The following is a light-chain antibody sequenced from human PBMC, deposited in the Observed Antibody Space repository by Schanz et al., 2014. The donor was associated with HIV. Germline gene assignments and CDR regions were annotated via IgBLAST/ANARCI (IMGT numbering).Light chain of an antibody. V-gene: IGKV3D-20*02. CDR1: QSVSSSY. J-gene: IGKJ2*01. Sequence: EIVFTQSPGTLSLSPGERATLSCRASQSVSSSYLAWYQQKPGQAPRLLIYDASNRATGIPARFSGSGSGTDFTLTISSLEPEDFALYYCQQRSNWPPMYTFGQGTKLEIK. CDR2: DAS. CDR3: QQRSNWPPMYT.